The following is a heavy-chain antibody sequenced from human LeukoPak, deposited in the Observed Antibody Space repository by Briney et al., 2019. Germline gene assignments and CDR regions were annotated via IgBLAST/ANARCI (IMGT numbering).Heavy chain of an antibody. D-gene: IGHD3-22*01. CDR3: ARAFIPQGVEWLLLSYYYYYYGMDV. CDR1: GYTFTSYD. CDR2: MNPNSGNT. J-gene: IGHJ6*02. V-gene: IGHV1-8*01. Sequence: VASVKVSCKASGYTFTSYDINWVRQATGQGLEWMGWMNPNSGNTGYAQKFQGRVTMTRNTSISTAYMELSSLRSEDTAVYYCARAFIPQGVEWLLLSYYYYYYGMDVWGQGTTVTVSS.